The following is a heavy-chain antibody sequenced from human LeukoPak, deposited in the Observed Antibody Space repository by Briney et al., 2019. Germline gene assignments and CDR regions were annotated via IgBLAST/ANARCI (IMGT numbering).Heavy chain of an antibody. CDR2: ISDVGTT. CDR1: GFTFRSYE. J-gene: IGHJ4*02. Sequence: GGSLRLSCTTSGFTFRSYEMNWVRQAPGTGLEWVSYISDVGTTYYADSVKGRFTISRDNAKNSLFLQMNSLRAEDTAVYFCAKENSVNDGGFDYWGQGTLVTVSS. CDR3: AKENSVNDGGFDY. V-gene: IGHV3-48*03. D-gene: IGHD5/OR15-5a*01.